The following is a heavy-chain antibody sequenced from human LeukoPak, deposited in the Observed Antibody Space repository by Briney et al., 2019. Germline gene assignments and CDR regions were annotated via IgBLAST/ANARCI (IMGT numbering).Heavy chain of an antibody. V-gene: IGHV3-23*01. D-gene: IGHD3-22*01. J-gene: IGHJ4*02. CDR2: ISGNGGGT. CDR3: AKGTKVIVVDNYFDY. CDR1: GFTFSNYA. Sequence: GGSLRLSCAASGFTFSNYAMSWVRQAPRKGLEWVSAISGNGGGTYYADSVKGRFTISRDNSENTLYLQMKSLRAEDTAAYYCAKGTKVIVVDNYFDYWGQGTLVTVSS.